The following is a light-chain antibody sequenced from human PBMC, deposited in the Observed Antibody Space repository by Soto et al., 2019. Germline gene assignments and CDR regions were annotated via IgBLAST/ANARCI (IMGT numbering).Light chain of an antibody. J-gene: IGLJ2*01. CDR1: SSDVGGYNY. V-gene: IGLV2-14*01. CDR2: EVS. Sequence: QSVLTQPASVSGSPGQSITISCTGTSSDVGGYNYVSWYQQHPGKGPKLMIYEVSNRPSGFSNRFSGSKSGNTASLTISGLKAEDEADYYCSSYTTSSTPVVFGGGTKVTVL. CDR3: SSYTTSSTPVV.